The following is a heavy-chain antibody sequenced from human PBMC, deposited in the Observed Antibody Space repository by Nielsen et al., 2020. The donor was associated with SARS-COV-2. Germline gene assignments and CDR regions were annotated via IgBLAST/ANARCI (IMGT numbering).Heavy chain of an antibody. V-gene: IGHV4-34*01. CDR3: ARGHKGAAAGYYFDY. Sequence: SETLSLTCAVYGGSFSGYYWSWIRQPPGKGLEWIGEINHIGSTNYNPSLTSRVTISVDTSKNQFSLKLSSVTAADTAVYYCARGHKGAAAGYYFDYWGQGTLVTVSS. CDR2: INHIGST. CDR1: GGSFSGYY. D-gene: IGHD6-13*01. J-gene: IGHJ4*02.